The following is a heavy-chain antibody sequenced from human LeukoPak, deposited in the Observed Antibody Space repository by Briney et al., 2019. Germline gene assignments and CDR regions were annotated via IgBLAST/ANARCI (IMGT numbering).Heavy chain of an antibody. D-gene: IGHD2-2*01. CDR2: IYYSGST. V-gene: IGHV4-39*01. Sequence: SETLSLTCTVSGGSISSSSYYWGWIRQPPGKGLEWIGSIYYSGSTYYNPSLKSRVTISVDTSKNQFSLKLSSVTAADTAVYYCARSGVGEVVVVPAPWDAFDIWGQGTMVTVSS. CDR1: GGSISSSSYY. CDR3: ARSGVGEVVVVPAPWDAFDI. J-gene: IGHJ3*02.